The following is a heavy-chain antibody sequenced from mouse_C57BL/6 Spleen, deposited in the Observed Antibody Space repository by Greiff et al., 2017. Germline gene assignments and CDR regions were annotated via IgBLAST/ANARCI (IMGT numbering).Heavy chain of an antibody. CDR3: ARDYGSSPYYFDY. Sequence: QVQLQQPGAELVKPGASVKLSCKASGYTFTSYWMHWVKQRPGRGLEWIGRIDPNSGGTKYNEKFKSKATLTVDKPSSTAYMQLRSLTSEDTAVYYGARDYGSSPYYFDYWGQGTTLTVSS. V-gene: IGHV1-72*01. CDR1: GYTFTSYW. D-gene: IGHD1-1*01. CDR2: IDPNSGGT. J-gene: IGHJ2*01.